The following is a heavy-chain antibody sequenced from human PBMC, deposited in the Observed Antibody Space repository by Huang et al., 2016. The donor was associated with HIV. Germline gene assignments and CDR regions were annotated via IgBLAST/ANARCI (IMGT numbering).Heavy chain of an antibody. V-gene: IGHV4-34*02. CDR1: GGSFSGHY. CDR3: ARMFKYDSGGYWGNDAFDI. D-gene: IGHD3-22*01. CDR2: IRDSGST. Sequence: QVQLQQWGAELLKPSETLSLTCAVSGGSFSGHYWTWIRQPPGRGLAWIGEIRDSGSTTDHPSLKSRVTISGDTSQSQFSLKLNSVTAADTAIYYCARMFKYDSGGYWGNDAFDIWGQGTMVTVSS. J-gene: IGHJ3*02.